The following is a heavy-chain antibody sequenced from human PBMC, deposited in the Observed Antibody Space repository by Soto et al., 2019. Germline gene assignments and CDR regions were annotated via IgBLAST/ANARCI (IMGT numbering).Heavy chain of an antibody. CDR1: GFTFTRFS. Sequence: GGSLRLSCAASGFTFTRFSMNWVRQAPGKGLEWVSSISSTTNYIYYGDSMKGRFTISRDNAKNSLYLEMNSLRAEDTAVYYCARESEDLTSNFDFWGQGTLVTVSS. CDR3: ARESEDLTSNFDF. CDR2: ISSTTNYI. V-gene: IGHV3-21*06. J-gene: IGHJ4*02.